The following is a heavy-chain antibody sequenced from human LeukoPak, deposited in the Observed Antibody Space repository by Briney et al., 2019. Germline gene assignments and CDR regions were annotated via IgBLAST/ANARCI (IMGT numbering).Heavy chain of an antibody. CDR2: ISGYNGNT. J-gene: IGHJ4*02. CDR3: ARDKQWELLHSDY. Sequence: ASVNVSCKASGYTFTNYGISWVRQAPGQGLEWMGWISGYNGNTNYGQKLQGRVTMTTDTSTSTVYMELRSLRSDDTAVYYCARDKQWELLHSDYWGQGTLVTVSS. CDR1: GYTFTNYG. D-gene: IGHD1-26*01. V-gene: IGHV1-18*01.